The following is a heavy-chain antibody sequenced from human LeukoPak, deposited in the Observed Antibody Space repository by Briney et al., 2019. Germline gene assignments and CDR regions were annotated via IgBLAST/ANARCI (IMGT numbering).Heavy chain of an antibody. V-gene: IGHV4-39*01. CDR1: GGSFGRSNTY. J-gene: IGHJ6*03. D-gene: IGHD2-21*01. CDR2: ILHSGYT. Sequence: SDTLSFTCTVSGGSFGRSNTYWGWIRQTPGKGLEWLGTILHSGYTYNNPSLKSRVTMSVDSSKNQFSLSLSSVTAADTAVYFCARHRGGGGYHYMDVWGKGTTVIVSS. CDR3: ARHRGGGGYHYMDV.